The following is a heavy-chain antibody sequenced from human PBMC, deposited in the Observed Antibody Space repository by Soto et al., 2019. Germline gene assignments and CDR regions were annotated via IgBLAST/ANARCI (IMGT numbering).Heavy chain of an antibody. J-gene: IGHJ5*02. CDR1: GFTFISYA. Sequence: GRPLRLSCAAFGFTFISYAMSWVRQAPGKGLEWVSAISGSGGSTYYADSVKGRFTISRDNSKNTLYLQMNSLRAEDTAVYYCANFPDWFDPWGQGTLVTVSS. CDR2: ISGSGGST. V-gene: IGHV3-23*01. CDR3: ANFPDWFDP.